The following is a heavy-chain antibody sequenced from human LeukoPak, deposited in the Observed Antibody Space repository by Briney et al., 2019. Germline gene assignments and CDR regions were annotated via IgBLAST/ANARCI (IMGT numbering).Heavy chain of an antibody. CDR2: MSSSDDGR. V-gene: IGHV3-23*01. D-gene: IGHD3-10*01. J-gene: IGHJ4*02. CDR3: AKGMAAYGSGSLFDY. CDR1: GFSFSSYA. Sequence: GGSLRLSCATSGFSFSSYAMSWVRQAPGKGLEWVSAMSSSDDGRYYAASVRGRFTISRDTSRSTLYLQMNSLRTEDTAVYYCAKGMAAYGSGSLFDYWGQGTLVTVSS.